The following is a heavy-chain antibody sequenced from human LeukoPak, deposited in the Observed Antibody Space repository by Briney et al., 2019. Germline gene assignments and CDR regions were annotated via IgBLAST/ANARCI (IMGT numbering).Heavy chain of an antibody. CDR1: GGTFSSYA. CDR3: AKSVRRMEPNYFDY. D-gene: IGHD1-1*01. CDR2: IIPIFGTA. Sequence: SVKVSCKASGGTFSSYAISWVRQAPGQGLEWMGGIIPIFGTANYAQKFQGRVTITADESTSTAYMELSSLRAEDTAVYYCAKSVRRMEPNYFDYWGQGTLVTVSS. J-gene: IGHJ4*02. V-gene: IGHV1-69*13.